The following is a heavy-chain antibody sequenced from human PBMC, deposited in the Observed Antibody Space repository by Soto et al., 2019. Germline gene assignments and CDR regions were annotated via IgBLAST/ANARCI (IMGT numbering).Heavy chain of an antibody. D-gene: IGHD3-3*02. Sequence: PGGSLRLSXAASGFTFSSYEMNWVRQAPGKGLEWVSYIGFSGSTKYYADSVKGRSTISRDNAKNSLFLQMNSLRAEDTAVYYCARSPFLECNWAQGTLVTVSS. CDR3: ARSPFLECN. J-gene: IGHJ4*02. CDR1: GFTFSSYE. V-gene: IGHV3-48*03. CDR2: IGFSGSTK.